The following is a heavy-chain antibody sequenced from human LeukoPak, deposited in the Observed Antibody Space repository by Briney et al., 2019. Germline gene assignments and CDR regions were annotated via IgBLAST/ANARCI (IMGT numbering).Heavy chain of an antibody. V-gene: IGHV1-2*04. CDR2: INPNSGST. D-gene: IGHD5-18*01. Sequence: ASVKVSCKASGYTFTGYYIHWVRQAPGQGLEWMGWINPNSGSTNSAQTFQGWVTMTRDTSISTAYMELSRLRSDDTAVYYCARDLYRGYSYGYGYWGQGTLVTVSS. CDR3: ARDLYRGYSYGYGY. J-gene: IGHJ4*02. CDR1: GYTFTGYY.